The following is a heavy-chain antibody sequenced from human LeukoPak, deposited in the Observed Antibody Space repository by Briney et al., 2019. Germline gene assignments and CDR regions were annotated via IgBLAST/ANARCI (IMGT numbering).Heavy chain of an antibody. CDR2: VSESGSNR. D-gene: IGHD3-22*01. CDR1: GFTFTRYV. J-gene: IGHJ4*02. CDR3: ANRRDSSGYFFNY. Sequence: GGSLRLSCVASGFTFTRYVMSWVRQAPGKGLEWVSSVSESGSNRYYADSVKGRFSISRDNSKNMLYLQMGSLRAEDTATYYCANRRDSSGYFFNYWGQGTLVTVSS. V-gene: IGHV3-23*01.